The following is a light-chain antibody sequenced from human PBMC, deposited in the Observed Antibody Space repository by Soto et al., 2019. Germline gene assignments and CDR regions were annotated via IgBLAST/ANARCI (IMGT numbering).Light chain of an antibody. J-gene: IGKJ1*01. CDR1: QSVSGSL. V-gene: IGKV3-20*01. CDR3: QQYGRSLST. Sequence: ELVLTQSPGTLSVSPGERATLSCRASQSVSGSLLAWYQQKLRQAPRLLIYGASSRAPGIADRFSGRWSGTDFAIIISLVEHDFLAVYYCQQYGRSLSTFGQGTKVDI. CDR2: GAS.